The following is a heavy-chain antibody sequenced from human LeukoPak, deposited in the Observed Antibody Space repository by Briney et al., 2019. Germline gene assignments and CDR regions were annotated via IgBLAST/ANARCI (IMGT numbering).Heavy chain of an antibody. J-gene: IGHJ5*02. Sequence: PSETLSLTCTVSGGSISSHYWSWIRQPPGKGLEWIGYIYHSGSTNYNPSLKSRVTISVDTSKNQFSLKLSSVTAADTAVYYCARVEAVGYYYDSSGKFDPWGQGTLVTVSS. CDR1: GGSISSHY. V-gene: IGHV4-59*11. CDR2: IYHSGST. CDR3: ARVEAVGYYYDSSGKFDP. D-gene: IGHD3-22*01.